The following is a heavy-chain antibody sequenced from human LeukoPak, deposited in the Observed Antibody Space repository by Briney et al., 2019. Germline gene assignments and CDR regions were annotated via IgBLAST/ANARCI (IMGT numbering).Heavy chain of an antibody. CDR1: GYTFTGYY. CDR3: ARDGGGSLVD. CDR2: ISPYNGNT. D-gene: IGHD1-26*01. J-gene: IGHJ4*02. V-gene: IGHV1-18*04. Sequence: ASVKVSCKASGYTFTGYYMHWVRQAPGQGLEWMGWISPYNGNTNYAQKFQGRVTLTTDTSTSTAYMELRSLRSDDTAVYYCARDGGGSLVDWGQGTLVTVSS.